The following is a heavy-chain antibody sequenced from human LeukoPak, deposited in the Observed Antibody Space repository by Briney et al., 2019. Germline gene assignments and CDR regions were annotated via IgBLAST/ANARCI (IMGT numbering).Heavy chain of an antibody. V-gene: IGHV4-59*08. D-gene: IGHD3-3*01. J-gene: IGHJ6*02. CDR1: GGSISPYY. CDR2: IHYSGRT. Sequence: PSETLSLTCSASGGSISPYYWSWIRQPPGKGPEWIGFIHYSGRTNYNPSLKSRVTMSVDTSKNQFSLNLSSVTAADTAVYYCARLYTSVTIFGVVGDYGMDVWGQGTTVTVSS. CDR3: ARLYTSVTIFGVVGDYGMDV.